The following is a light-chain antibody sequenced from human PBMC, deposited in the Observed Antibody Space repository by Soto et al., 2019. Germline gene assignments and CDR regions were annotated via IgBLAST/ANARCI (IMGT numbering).Light chain of an antibody. CDR2: AAS. CDR1: QDIGND. V-gene: IGKV1-6*01. CDR3: LQDSNYPWT. Sequence: AIQMTQSPSSLSASVGDRVTITCRASQDIGNDLGWYQEKPGQAPEFLIYAASNLQSGVPSRFSGSGSGTDFTLTISSLQPEDFATYYCLQDSNYPWTFGPGTKVEI. J-gene: IGKJ1*01.